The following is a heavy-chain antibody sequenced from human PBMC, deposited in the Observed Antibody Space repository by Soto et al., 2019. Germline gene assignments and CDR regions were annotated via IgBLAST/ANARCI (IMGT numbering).Heavy chain of an antibody. CDR2: ISGSGGST. Sequence: GGSLRLSCAASGFTFSSYAMSWVRQAPGKGLEWVSAISGSGGSTYYADSVKGRFTISRDNSKNTLYLQMNSLRAEDTAVYYCAKGHCSGGSCYSFYYYYYMDVWGKGTTVTVSS. CDR3: AKGHCSGGSCYSFYYYYYMDV. J-gene: IGHJ6*03. D-gene: IGHD2-15*01. V-gene: IGHV3-23*01. CDR1: GFTFSSYA.